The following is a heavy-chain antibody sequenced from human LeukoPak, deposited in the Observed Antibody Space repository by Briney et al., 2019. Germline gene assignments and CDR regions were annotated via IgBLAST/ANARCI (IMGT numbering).Heavy chain of an antibody. D-gene: IGHD6-13*01. CDR3: ASLRAGTLSYYFDY. CDR2: INTNTGNP. CDR1: GYTFTSYA. J-gene: IGHJ4*02. Sequence: ASVKVSCKASGYTFTSYAMNWVRQAPGQGLEWMGWINTNTGNPTYAQGFTGRFVFSLDTSVSTAYLQISSLKAEDTAVYYCASLRAGTLSYYFDYWGQGTLVTVSS. V-gene: IGHV7-4-1*02.